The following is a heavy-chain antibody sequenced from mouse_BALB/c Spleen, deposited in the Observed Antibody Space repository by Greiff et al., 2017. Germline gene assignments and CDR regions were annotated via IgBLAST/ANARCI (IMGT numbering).Heavy chain of an antibody. Sequence: EVHLVESGGGLVQPGGSLKLSCAASGFTFSSYTMSWVRQTPEKRLEWVAYISNGGGSTYYPDTVKGRFTISRDNAKNTLYLQMSSLKSEDTAMYYCARTAMDYWGQGTSVTVSS. CDR1: GFTFSSYT. J-gene: IGHJ4*01. V-gene: IGHV5-12-2*01. CDR2: ISNGGGST. CDR3: ARTAMDY.